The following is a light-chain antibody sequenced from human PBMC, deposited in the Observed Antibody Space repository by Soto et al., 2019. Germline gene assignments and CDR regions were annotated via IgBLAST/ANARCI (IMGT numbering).Light chain of an antibody. CDR3: QSYDSSLSGYV. CDR2: GNS. J-gene: IGLJ1*01. CDR1: SSNIGAGYD. V-gene: IGLV1-40*01. Sequence: QSVLTXPLSVSGAPGQRVTISCTGSSSNIGAGYDVHWYQQLPGTAPKLLIYGNSNRPSGVPDRFSGSKSGTSASLAITGLQAEDEADYYCQSYDSSLSGYVFGTGTKVTVL.